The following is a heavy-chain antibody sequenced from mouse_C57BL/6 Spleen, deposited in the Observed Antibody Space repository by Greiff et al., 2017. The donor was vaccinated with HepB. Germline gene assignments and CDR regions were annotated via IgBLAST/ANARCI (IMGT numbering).Heavy chain of an antibody. Sequence: EVMLVESGGGLVQPKGSLKLSCAASGFSFNTYAMNWVRQAPGKGLEWVARIRSKSNNYATYYADSVKDRFTISRDDSESMLYLQMNNLKTEDTAMYYCVRLYYYGGMDDWGQGTSVTVSS. D-gene: IGHD1-1*01. J-gene: IGHJ4*01. CDR2: IRSKSNNYAT. CDR3: VRLYYYGGMDD. V-gene: IGHV10-1*01. CDR1: GFSFNTYA.